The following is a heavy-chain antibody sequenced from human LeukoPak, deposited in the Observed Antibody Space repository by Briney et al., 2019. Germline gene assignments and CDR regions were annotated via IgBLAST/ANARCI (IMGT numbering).Heavy chain of an antibody. D-gene: IGHD1-26*01. CDR3: ARDRWEVPKAAFDY. CDR1: GYTFTTYG. V-gene: IGHV1-18*01. Sequence: ASVKVSCKASGYTFTTYGISWVRQAPGQGLEWMGWISAYNGNTNYAQKLQGRVTMTTDTSTSTAYMELRSLRSDDTAVYYCARDRWEVPKAAFDYWGEGTLVSVSS. J-gene: IGHJ4*02. CDR2: ISAYNGNT.